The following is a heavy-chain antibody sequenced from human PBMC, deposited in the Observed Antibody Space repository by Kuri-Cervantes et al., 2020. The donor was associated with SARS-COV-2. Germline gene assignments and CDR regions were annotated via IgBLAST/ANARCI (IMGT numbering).Heavy chain of an antibody. J-gene: IGHJ4*02. CDR1: GGSISSGGYY. Sequence: GSLRLSCTVSGGSISSGGYYWSWIRQPPGKGLEWIGSVFYDGRTYYNPSLKSRVTVSVDTSKNQFSLKVNSVTAADTAVYYCARDLSLATYYDFWSGLYYFDYWGQGILVTVSS. CDR3: ARDLSLATYYDFWSGLYYFDY. CDR2: VFYDGRT. V-gene: IGHV4-39*07. D-gene: IGHD3-3*01.